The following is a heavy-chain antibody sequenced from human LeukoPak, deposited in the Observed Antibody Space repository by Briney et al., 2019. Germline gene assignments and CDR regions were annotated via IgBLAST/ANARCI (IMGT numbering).Heavy chain of an antibody. CDR3: ARRGRIAVAGGAFDY. Sequence: GGSLRLSYAASGFTFSSYWMSWVRQAPGRGLEWVANIKQDGSEKYYVDSVKGRFTISRDNAKNSLYLQMNSLRAEDTAVYYCARRGRIAVAGGAFDYWGQGTLVTVSS. CDR1: GFTFSSYW. CDR2: IKQDGSEK. J-gene: IGHJ4*02. D-gene: IGHD6-19*01. V-gene: IGHV3-7*01.